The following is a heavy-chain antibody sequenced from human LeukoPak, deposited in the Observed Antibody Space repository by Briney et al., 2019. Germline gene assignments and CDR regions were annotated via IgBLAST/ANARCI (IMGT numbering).Heavy chain of an antibody. V-gene: IGHV1-69*13. D-gene: IGHD6-13*01. J-gene: IGHJ4*02. CDR1: GGTFSSYA. Sequence: GASVKVSCKASGGTFSSYAISWVRQAPGQGLEWMGGIIPIFGTANYAQKFQGRVTITADESTSTACMELSSLRSEDTAVYYCARGQSSSWSSSGWYYFDYWGQGTLVTVSS. CDR3: ARGQSSSWSSSGWYYFDY. CDR2: IIPIFGTA.